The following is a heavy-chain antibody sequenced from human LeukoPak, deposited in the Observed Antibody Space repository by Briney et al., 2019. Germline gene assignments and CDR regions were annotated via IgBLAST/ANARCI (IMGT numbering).Heavy chain of an antibody. Sequence: PGGSLRLSCAASGFTFSNAWMSWVRQAPGKGLEWVGRIKSRTAGGTTDYAAPVKGRFTISRDDSKNTLYLQMNSLKTEDTAVYYCTTPINYYDSSGYYAYFDYWGQGTLVTVSS. V-gene: IGHV3-15*01. CDR1: GFTFSNAW. J-gene: IGHJ4*02. D-gene: IGHD3-22*01. CDR2: IKSRTAGGTT. CDR3: TTPINYYDSSGYYAYFDY.